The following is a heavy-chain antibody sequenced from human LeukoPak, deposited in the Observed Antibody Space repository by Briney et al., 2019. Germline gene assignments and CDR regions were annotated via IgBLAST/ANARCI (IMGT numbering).Heavy chain of an antibody. J-gene: IGHJ3*02. D-gene: IGHD3-22*01. V-gene: IGHV3-21*01. CDR2: ISSSSSYI. CDR1: GFTFSSYS. Sequence: GGSLRLSCAASGFTFSSYSMSWVRQAPGKGLEWVSSISSSSSYIYYADSVKGRFTISRDNAKNSLYLQMNSLRAEDTAVYYCARFDDSSPMGKDAFDIWGQGTMVTVSS. CDR3: ARFDDSSPMGKDAFDI.